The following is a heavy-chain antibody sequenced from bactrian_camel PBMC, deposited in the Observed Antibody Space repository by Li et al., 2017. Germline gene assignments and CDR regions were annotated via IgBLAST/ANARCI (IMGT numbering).Heavy chain of an antibody. V-gene: IGHV3S55*01. D-gene: IGHD2*01. CDR3: ALDPASGKTSWVYHLLPRPTFGF. Sequence: HVQLVESGGGSVQPGGSLRLSCVVSGHSRGSNCVGWYRLPPGRAPAEREGIAAIRRSGGETWYAGSVKGRFTISKDSSKNILYLQMNGLKPEDAATYYCALDPASGKTSWVYHLLPRPTFGFWGKGTQVTVS. CDR2: IRRSGGET. J-gene: IGHJ6*01. CDR1: GHSRGSNC.